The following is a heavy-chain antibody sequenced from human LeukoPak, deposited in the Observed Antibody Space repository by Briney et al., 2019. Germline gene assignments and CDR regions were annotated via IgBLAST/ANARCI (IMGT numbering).Heavy chain of an antibody. CDR1: GFTFSNYG. CDR2: LWYDGANK. CDR3: ARDPSGSWNDVGTFDS. J-gene: IGHJ4*02. D-gene: IGHD1-1*01. Sequence: PGGSPRLSCAASGFTFSNYGMHWVRQAPGKGLEWVALLWYDGANKNYADSVKGRFTISRDNSKNTVYLQMTSLRAEDTALYYCARDPSGSWNDVGTFDSWGQGTLVSVSS. V-gene: IGHV3-33*01.